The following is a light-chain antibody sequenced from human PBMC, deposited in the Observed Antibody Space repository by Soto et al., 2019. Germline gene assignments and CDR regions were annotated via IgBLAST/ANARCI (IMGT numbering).Light chain of an antibody. CDR3: QQCSWHPFTVI. Sequence: EIVITQSPATLSVSPGERATRSCRASQSVSSNLAWYQQKPGQAPRLHIYDASTRATGSPARFSSSGSGTEYTLTFSSLQSEDSAVYYCQQCSWHPFTVIFGGGTKVEIK. J-gene: IGKJ4*01. CDR1: QSVSSN. CDR2: DAS. V-gene: IGKV3-15*01.